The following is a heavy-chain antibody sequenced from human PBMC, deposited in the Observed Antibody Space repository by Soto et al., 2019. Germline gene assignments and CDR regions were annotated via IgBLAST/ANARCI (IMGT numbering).Heavy chain of an antibody. Sequence: TLSLPCAVYCGSCSDYDWSWIRQPPGKGLEWIGEINHSGSTNYNPSLKSRVTISVDTSKNQFSLKLSSVTAADTGGEYWARGPPPVSRVRGVTCDSRGKG. CDR1: CGSCSDYD. J-gene: IGHJ6*03. CDR2: INHSGST. V-gene: IGHV4-34*01. D-gene: IGHD3-10*01. CDR3: ARGPPPVSRVRGVTCDS.